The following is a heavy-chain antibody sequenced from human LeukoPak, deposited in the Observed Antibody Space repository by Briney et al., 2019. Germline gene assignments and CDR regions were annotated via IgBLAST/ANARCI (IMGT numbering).Heavy chain of an antibody. CDR3: ARFRSGSNDYGDIFDD. CDR1: GFTFSSYA. J-gene: IGHJ4*02. V-gene: IGHV3-53*01. CDR2: IYSGGST. Sequence: GGSLRLSCAASGFTFSSYAMSWVRQAPGKGLEWVSVIYSGGSTYYADSVKGRFTISRDNSKNTLYLQMNSLRAEDTAVYYCARFRSGSNDYGDIFDDWGQGTLVTVSS. D-gene: IGHD4-17*01.